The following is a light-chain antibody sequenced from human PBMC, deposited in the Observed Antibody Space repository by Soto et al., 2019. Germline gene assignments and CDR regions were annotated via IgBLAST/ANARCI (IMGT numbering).Light chain of an antibody. Sequence: DIQMTQSPSSLSASVGDRVTITCRASQSITSYLNWYQQKPGKAPKLLLYAASSLQSGVPSRLSGSGSGTDFTLSISRLQPEDFATYYCQQSYSTPYTFGQGTKLEIK. CDR1: QSITSY. J-gene: IGKJ2*01. V-gene: IGKV1-39*01. CDR3: QQSYSTPYT. CDR2: AAS.